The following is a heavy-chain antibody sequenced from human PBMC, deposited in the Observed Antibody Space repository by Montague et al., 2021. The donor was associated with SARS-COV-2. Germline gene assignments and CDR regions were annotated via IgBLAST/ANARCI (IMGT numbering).Heavy chain of an antibody. Sequence: SETLSLTCTVSGGSISSYYWSWIRQPPGKGLEWIGYIYYSGSTNYNPSXXSRVTISVDTSKNRFSLKLSSVTAADTAVYYCARHASYDYSKDLYYYYYYGMDVWGQGTTVTVSS. D-gene: IGHD4-11*01. CDR2: IYYSGST. CDR3: ARHASYDYSKDLYYYYYYGMDV. CDR1: GGSISSYY. J-gene: IGHJ6*02. V-gene: IGHV4-59*08.